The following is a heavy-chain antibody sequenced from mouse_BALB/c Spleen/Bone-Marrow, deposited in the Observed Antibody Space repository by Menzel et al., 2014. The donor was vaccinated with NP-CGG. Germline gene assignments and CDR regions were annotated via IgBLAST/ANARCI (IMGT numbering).Heavy chain of an antibody. CDR2: INPASSTI. CDR1: GFDFSRYW. J-gene: IGHJ3*01. CDR3: AKNYYYGYVAY. Sequence: EVKVIESGGGLVQPGGSLKLSCAASGFDFSRYWMTWVRQAPGKGLEWIGEINPASSTINYTPSLKDKFIISRDNAKNTLYLQMSKVRSEDTALYYCAKNYYYGYVAYWGQRTLPTVSA. D-gene: IGHD1-2*01. V-gene: IGHV4-1*02.